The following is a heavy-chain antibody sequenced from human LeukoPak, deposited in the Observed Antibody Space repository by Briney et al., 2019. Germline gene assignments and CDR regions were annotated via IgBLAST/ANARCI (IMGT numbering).Heavy chain of an antibody. J-gene: IGHJ4*02. CDR3: AIPPAYYSSSWYYFDY. V-gene: IGHV3-23*01. D-gene: IGHD6-13*01. CDR2: ISGSGGST. CDR1: GFTFSSYA. Sequence: GGSLRLSCAASGFTFSSYAMTWVRQAPGKGLEWVSAISGSGGSTYYADSVKGRFTISRDNSKNTLSLQMNSLRAEDTAVYYCAIPPAYYSSSWYYFDYWGQGTLVTVSS.